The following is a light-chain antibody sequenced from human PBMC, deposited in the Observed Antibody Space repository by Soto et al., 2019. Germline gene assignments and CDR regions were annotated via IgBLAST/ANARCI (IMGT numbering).Light chain of an antibody. CDR1: SSDVGGYNY. CDR3: SSYTSSSAVV. J-gene: IGLJ3*02. Sequence: QSALTQPASVSGSPGQSITISCTGTSSDVGGYNYVSWYQQYPGKAPKLMIYDVSNRPSGVSNRFSGSKSGNTASLTISGLQAEDEAGYYCSSYTSSSAVVFGGGTKLTVL. CDR2: DVS. V-gene: IGLV2-14*01.